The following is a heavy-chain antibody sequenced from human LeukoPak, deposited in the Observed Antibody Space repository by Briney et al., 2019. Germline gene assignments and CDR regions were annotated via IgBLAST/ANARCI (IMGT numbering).Heavy chain of an antibody. Sequence: GGSLRLSCAASGFTFSSYDMRWVRQAPGKGLEWVAVISYDGSNKYYADSVKGRFTISRDNSKNTLYLQMNSLRAEDTAVYYCAKGPYGDGGWYFDYWGQGTLVTVSS. J-gene: IGHJ4*02. CDR1: GFTFSSYD. V-gene: IGHV3-30*18. D-gene: IGHD4-17*01. CDR3: AKGPYGDGGWYFDY. CDR2: ISYDGSNK.